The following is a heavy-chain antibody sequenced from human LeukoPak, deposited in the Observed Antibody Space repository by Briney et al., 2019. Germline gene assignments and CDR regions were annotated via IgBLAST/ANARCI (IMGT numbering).Heavy chain of an antibody. Sequence: PGGSLRLSCAASGXTFSSYAVSWVRQAPGKGLEWVSAISTSGDYTYYADSVKDRFTISRDNSKKTMYLQMNSLRAEDTAVYYCAKDPWDVKGYYYYGMDVWGQGTTVTVSS. V-gene: IGHV3-23*01. CDR1: GXTFSSYA. CDR2: ISTSGDYT. CDR3: AKDPWDVKGYYYYGMDV. D-gene: IGHD1-26*01. J-gene: IGHJ6*02.